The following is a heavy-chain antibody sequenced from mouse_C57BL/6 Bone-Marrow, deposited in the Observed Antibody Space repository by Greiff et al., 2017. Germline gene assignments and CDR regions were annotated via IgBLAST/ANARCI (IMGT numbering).Heavy chain of an antibody. Sequence: VQLQQSGAELVKPGASVTLSCKASGYTFTDYEMHWVKQTPGQGLEWIGAINPENGGTAYNQKFKGKATLTADKSSSTAYMELRSLTSEDSAVXACACRIEWGSDVDYWGQGTTLTVSS. J-gene: IGHJ2*01. CDR3: ACRIEWGSDVDY. CDR1: GYTFTDYE. V-gene: IGHV1-15*01. CDR2: INPENGGT. D-gene: IGHD1-1*01.